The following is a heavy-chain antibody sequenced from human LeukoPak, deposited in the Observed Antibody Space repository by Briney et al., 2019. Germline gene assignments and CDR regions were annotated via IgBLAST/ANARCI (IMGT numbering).Heavy chain of an antibody. D-gene: IGHD1-26*01. CDR1: GYTFTGYY. CDR3: ARERSSGSYFSY. CDR2: INPNSGGS. Sequence: VSVKVSCKASGYTFTGYYMHWVRQAPGQGLEWMGWINPNSGGSNYAQKFQGRVTMTRDTSISTAYMELSRLRSDDTAVYYCARERSSGSYFSYWGQGTLVTVSS. J-gene: IGHJ4*02. V-gene: IGHV1-2*02.